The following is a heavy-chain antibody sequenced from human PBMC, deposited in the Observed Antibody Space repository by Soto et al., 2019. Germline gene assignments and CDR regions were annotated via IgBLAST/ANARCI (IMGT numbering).Heavy chain of an antibody. V-gene: IGHV1-69*06. CDR2: IIPIFGTT. CDR1: GGTFTTYA. Sequence: SVKVSCKTAGGTFTTYAITWVRQAPEQGLEWMGGIIPIFGTTNYARKFQGTVTITADNSTAYMELSNLKSEDTAVYYCAKEGTTLTTSRYFGSWGQGTLVTVSS. J-gene: IGHJ4*02. D-gene: IGHD4-17*01. CDR3: AKEGTTLTTSRYFGS.